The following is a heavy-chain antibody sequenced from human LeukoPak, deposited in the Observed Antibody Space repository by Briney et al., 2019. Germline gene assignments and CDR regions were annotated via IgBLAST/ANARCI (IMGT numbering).Heavy chain of an antibody. CDR3: TTEIADYYSSGDY. V-gene: IGHV3-15*01. CDR2: IKSKTDGGTT. Sequence: GGSLRLSCAASRFTFSNAWMSWVRQAPGKGLEWVGRIKSKTDGGTTDYAAPVKGRFTISRDDSKNTLYLQMNSLKTEDTAVYYCTTEIADYYSSGDYWGQGTLVTVSS. D-gene: IGHD6-19*01. J-gene: IGHJ4*02. CDR1: RFTFSNAW.